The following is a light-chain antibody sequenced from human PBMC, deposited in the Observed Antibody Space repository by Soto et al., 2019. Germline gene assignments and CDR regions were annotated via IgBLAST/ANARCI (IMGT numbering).Light chain of an antibody. J-gene: IGKJ1*01. V-gene: IGKV3-20*01. CDR2: GAS. Sequence: EIVLTQSPGTLSLSPGERATLSCRASQSVSSSYLAWYQQKPGQAPRLLIYGASSRATGIPDRFSGSGSGTDFTLTISRLETEDFAVYYCQQYGSSRTFGQGTKVELK. CDR3: QQYGSSRT. CDR1: QSVSSSY.